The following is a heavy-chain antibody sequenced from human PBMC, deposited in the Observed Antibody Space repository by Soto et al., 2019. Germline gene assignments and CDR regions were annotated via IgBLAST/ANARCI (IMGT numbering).Heavy chain of an antibody. D-gene: IGHD1-7*01. CDR2: IIPIFGTA. Sequence: SVKVSCKASGGTFSSYAISWVRQAPGQGLEWMGGIIPIFGTANYAQKFQGRVTITADESTSTAYMELSSLRSEDTAVYYCARCITGTRGHYYYYGMDVWGQGTTVTVSS. CDR1: GGTFSSYA. J-gene: IGHJ6*02. V-gene: IGHV1-69*13. CDR3: ARCITGTRGHYYYYGMDV.